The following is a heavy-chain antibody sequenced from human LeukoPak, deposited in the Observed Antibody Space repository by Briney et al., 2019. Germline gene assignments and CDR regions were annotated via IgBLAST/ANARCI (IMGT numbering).Heavy chain of an antibody. J-gene: IGHJ1*01. D-gene: IGHD2-15*01. CDR2: ILPIFGTA. V-gene: IGHV1-69*13. Sequence: SVKVSCKASGGTFSSYAISWVRQAPGQGLEWMGGILPIFGTANYAQKFQGRVTITADESTSTAYMELSSLRSEDTAVYYCARPLGYCSGGSCPDWGQGTLVTVSS. CDR3: ARPLGYCSGGSCPD. CDR1: GGTFSSYA.